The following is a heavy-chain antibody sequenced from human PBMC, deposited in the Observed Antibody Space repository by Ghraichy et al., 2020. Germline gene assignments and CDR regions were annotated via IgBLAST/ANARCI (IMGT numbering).Heavy chain of an antibody. CDR2: IYYSGST. CDR3: AREYCSAGSCFSGN. Sequence: SETLSLTCTVSGGSIISSSHYWGWIRQPPGKGLEWIGNIYYSGSTYYNPSLQSRVAIPIDTSKNQFSLKLSSVTATDTAMYYCAREYCSAGSCFSGNWGQGALVTVSS. CDR1: GGSIISSSHY. D-gene: IGHD2-15*01. V-gene: IGHV4-39*02. J-gene: IGHJ4*02.